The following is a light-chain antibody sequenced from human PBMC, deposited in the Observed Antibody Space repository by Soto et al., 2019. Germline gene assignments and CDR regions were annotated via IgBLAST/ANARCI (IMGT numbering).Light chain of an antibody. V-gene: IGKV1-5*01. Sequence: IQMTQSPSSLSASVGDRVTITCLASQSISSYLNWYQQKPGKAPKLLIYDASSLESEVPSRFSGSASGTEFTLTITSPQPDDFATYYCQQYNFYPWTFGQGTKVDIK. CDR2: DAS. CDR3: QQYNFYPWT. J-gene: IGKJ1*01. CDR1: QSISSY.